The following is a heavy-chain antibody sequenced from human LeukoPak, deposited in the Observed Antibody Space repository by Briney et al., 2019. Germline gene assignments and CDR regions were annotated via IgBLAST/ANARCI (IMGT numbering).Heavy chain of an antibody. CDR2: IYHSGST. CDR3: ARDGDFYYFDY. CDR1: GYSISSGNY. V-gene: IGHV4-38-2*02. Sequence: PSETLSLTCTVSGYSISSGNYWGWIRQPPGKGPEWIGSIYHSGSTYYNPSLKSRVSISVDTSKNRFSLRLSSVTAADTAVYYCARDGDFYYFDYWGQGTLVTVSS. J-gene: IGHJ4*02.